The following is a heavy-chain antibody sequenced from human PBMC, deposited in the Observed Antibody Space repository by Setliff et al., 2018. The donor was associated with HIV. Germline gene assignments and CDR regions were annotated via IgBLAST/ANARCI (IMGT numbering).Heavy chain of an antibody. CDR1: GYTFTRYG. D-gene: IGHD2-2*01. J-gene: IGHJ6*02. CDR3: ARDGEYQVLHYYYSGMDV. V-gene: IGHV1-18*01. CDR2: ISANNGNT. Sequence: ASVKVSCKASGYTFTRYGISWVRQAPGQGLEWMGWISANNGNTKYAQRLQGRVTMTTDTSTSTAYMVLRSLRSDDTAVYFCARDGEYQVLHYYYSGMDVWGQGTTVTVSS.